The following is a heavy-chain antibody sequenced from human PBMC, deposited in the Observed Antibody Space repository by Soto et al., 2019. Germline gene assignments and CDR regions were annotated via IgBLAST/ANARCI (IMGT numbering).Heavy chain of an antibody. J-gene: IGHJ6*02. CDR2: IYYSGST. V-gene: IGHV4-31*03. D-gene: IGHD2-2*01. Sequence: QVQLQESGPGLVKPSPTLSLTCTVSGGSISSGGYYWSWIRQHPGKGLEWIGYIYYSGSTYYNPSLKSRVTISVDTSKDQFSLKLSSVTAADTAVYYCAVSRDGYSMDVWGQGTTVTVSS. CDR1: GGSISSGGYY. CDR3: AVSRDGYSMDV.